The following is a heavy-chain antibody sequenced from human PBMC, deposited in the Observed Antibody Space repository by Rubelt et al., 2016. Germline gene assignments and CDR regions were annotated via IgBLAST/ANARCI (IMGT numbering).Heavy chain of an antibody. CDR2: VSGSGGAT. V-gene: IGHV3-23*01. Sequence: WVSLVSGSGGATFYADSVKGRFTLSRDNSKNTLYLQMNSLRAEDTALYYCAKEYSYAMDVWGQGTTVTVSS. CDR3: AKEYSYAMDV. J-gene: IGHJ6*02.